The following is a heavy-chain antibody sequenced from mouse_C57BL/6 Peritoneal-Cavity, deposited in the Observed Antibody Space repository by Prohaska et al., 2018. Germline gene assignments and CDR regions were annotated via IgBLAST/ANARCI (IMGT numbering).Heavy chain of an antibody. CDR2: IWSGGST. CDR3: ARNWYYFDY. CDR1: GFSLTRYG. Sequence: QVQLKQSGPGLVQPSQSLSITCTVSGFSLTRYGVNWVRQSPGKGMEWLGVIWSGGSTDYNAAFISRLSISKDNSKSQVFFKMNSLQADDTAIYYCARNWYYFDYWGQGTTLTVSS. J-gene: IGHJ2*01. V-gene: IGHV2-2*01.